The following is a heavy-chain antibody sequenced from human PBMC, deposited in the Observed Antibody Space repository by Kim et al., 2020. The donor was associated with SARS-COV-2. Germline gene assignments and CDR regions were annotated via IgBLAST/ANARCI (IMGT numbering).Heavy chain of an antibody. Sequence: SETLSLTCTVSGGSISSSSYYWGWNRQPPGKGLEWIGSIYYSGSTYYNPSLKSRVTISVDTSKNQFSLKLSSVTAADTAVYYCARNLTLSGYYYEYQIWG. CDR3: ARNLTLSGYYYEYQI. CDR2: IYYSGST. CDR1: GGSISSSSYY. D-gene: IGHD3-22*01. J-gene: IGHJ3*02. V-gene: IGHV4-39*07.